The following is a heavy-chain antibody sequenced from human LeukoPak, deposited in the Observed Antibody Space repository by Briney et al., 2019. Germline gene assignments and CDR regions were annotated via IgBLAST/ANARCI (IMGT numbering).Heavy chain of an antibody. CDR3: ARGTVVVPAARSWDY. D-gene: IGHD2-2*01. Sequence: PGASLRLSCAASGFTFSSYAMSWVRQAPGKGLEWVSAISGSGGSTYYADSVKGRFTISRDNSKNTLYLQMNSLRAEDTAVYYCARGTVVVPAARSWDYWGQGTLVTVSS. J-gene: IGHJ4*02. CDR2: ISGSGGST. V-gene: IGHV3-23*01. CDR1: GFTFSSYA.